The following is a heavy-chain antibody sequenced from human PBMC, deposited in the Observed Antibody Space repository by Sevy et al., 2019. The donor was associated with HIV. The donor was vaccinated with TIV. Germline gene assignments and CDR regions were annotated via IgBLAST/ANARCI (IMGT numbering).Heavy chain of an antibody. CDR3: ARAGGYCSSTSCPYYYYYGMDV. D-gene: IGHD2-2*01. V-gene: IGHV1-2*02. J-gene: IGHJ6*02. CDR2: INPNSGGT. CDR1: GYTFTGYY. Sequence: ASVKVSCKASGYTFTGYYMHWVRQAPGQGLEWMGWINPNSGGTNYAQKFQGRVTMTRDTSISTAYMELGRLRSDDTAVYYCARAGGYCSSTSCPYYYYYGMDVWGQGTTVTVSS.